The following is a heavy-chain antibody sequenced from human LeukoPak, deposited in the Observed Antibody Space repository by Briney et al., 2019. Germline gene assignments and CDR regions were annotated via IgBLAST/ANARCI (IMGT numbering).Heavy chain of an antibody. V-gene: IGHV1-18*01. CDR3: ARGANNIVVVPAAGGLGFDP. J-gene: IGHJ5*02. CDR1: GYTFTSFG. D-gene: IGHD2-2*01. CDR2: ISAYNGNT. Sequence: ASVKVSCKASGYTFTSFGISWVRQAPGQGLEWMGWISAYNGNTNYAQKLQGRVTMTTDTSTSTAYMELRSLRSDDTAVYYCARGANNIVVVPAAGGLGFDPWGQGTLVTVSS.